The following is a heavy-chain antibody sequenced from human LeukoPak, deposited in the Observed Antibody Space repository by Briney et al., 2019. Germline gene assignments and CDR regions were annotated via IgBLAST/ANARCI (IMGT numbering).Heavy chain of an antibody. V-gene: IGHV4-39*01. J-gene: IGHJ4*02. CDR3: ARFSLTGYPYFDY. D-gene: IGHD3-9*01. Sequence: PSETLSLTCTVSGGSISSSSYYWGWIRQPPGKGLEWIGSIYYSGSTYYNPSLKSRVTISVDTSKNQFSLKLSSVTAADTAVYYCARFSLTGYPYFDYWGQGTLVTVSS. CDR2: IYYSGST. CDR1: GGSISSSSYY.